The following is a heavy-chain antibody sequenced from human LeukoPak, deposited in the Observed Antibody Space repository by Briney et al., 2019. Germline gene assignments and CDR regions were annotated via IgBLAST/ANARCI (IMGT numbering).Heavy chain of an antibody. CDR2: IYRSGST. Sequence: PSETLSLTCAVSGGSISSGGYSWSWIRQPPGKGLEWIGYIYRSGSTYYNPSLKSRVTISVDRSKNQFSLKLSSVTAADTAVYYCARDRYGAVDYWGQGTLVTVSS. V-gene: IGHV4-30-2*01. CDR1: GGSISSGGYS. J-gene: IGHJ4*02. D-gene: IGHD4-17*01. CDR3: ARDRYGAVDY.